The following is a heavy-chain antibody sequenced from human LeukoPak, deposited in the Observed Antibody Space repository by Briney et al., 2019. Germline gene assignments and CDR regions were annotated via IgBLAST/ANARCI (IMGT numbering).Heavy chain of an antibody. J-gene: IGHJ6*03. D-gene: IGHD6-19*01. V-gene: IGHV4-31*03. Sequence: KASQTLSLTCTVSGGSVSSGGYYWSWTRQHPGKGLEWIGYIYYSGSTNYNPSLKSRVTISVDTSKNQFSLNLNSVTAADTAVYYCARLGWGLPYYYYQMDVWGKGTTVTVSS. CDR2: IYYSGST. CDR1: GGSVSSGGYY. CDR3: ARLGWGLPYYYYQMDV.